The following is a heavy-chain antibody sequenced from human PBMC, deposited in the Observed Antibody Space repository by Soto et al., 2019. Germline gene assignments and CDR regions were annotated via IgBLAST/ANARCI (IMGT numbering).Heavy chain of an antibody. CDR1: GFTFSSYA. J-gene: IGHJ4*02. CDR2: ISYDGSNK. CDR3: VASPRIAAAKFDY. Sequence: QVQLVESGGGVVQPGRSLRLSCAASGFTFSSYAMHWVRQAPGKGLEWVAVISYDGSNKYYADSVKGRFTISRDNSKNTLYLQMNSLRAEDTAVYYCVASPRIAAAKFDYWGQGTLVTVSS. V-gene: IGHV3-30-3*01. D-gene: IGHD6-13*01.